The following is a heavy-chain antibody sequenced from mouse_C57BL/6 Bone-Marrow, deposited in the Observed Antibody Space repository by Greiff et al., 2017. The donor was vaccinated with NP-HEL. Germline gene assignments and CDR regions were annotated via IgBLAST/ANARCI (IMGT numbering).Heavy chain of an antibody. Sequence: QVQLQQPGAELVKPGASVKLSCKASGYTFTSYWLQWVKQRPGQGLDWIGEIDPSDSYTNYNQKFKGKAILTVDTSTSTAYMQLSSLTSEDSAIYYCARIYYYVSSPLVAYWGQGTTLAVSS. D-gene: IGHD1-1*01. CDR2: IDPSDSYT. J-gene: IGHJ2*01. V-gene: IGHV1-50*01. CDR1: GYTFTSYW. CDR3: ARIYYYVSSPLVAY.